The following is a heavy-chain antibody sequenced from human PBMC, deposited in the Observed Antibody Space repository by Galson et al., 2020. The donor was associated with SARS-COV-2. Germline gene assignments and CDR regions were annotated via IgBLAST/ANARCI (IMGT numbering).Heavy chain of an antibody. J-gene: IGHJ6*02. V-gene: IGHV3-30*03. CDR3: GFGELFGYYGMDG. D-gene: IGHD3-10*01. Sequence: TGGSLRLSCAASGFTFSSYGMHWVRQAPGKGLEWVAVISYDGSNKYYADSVKGRFTISRDNSKNTLYLQMNSLRAEDTAVYYCGFGELFGYYGMDGWGQGTTVTVSS. CDR2: ISYDGSNK. CDR1: GFTFSSYG.